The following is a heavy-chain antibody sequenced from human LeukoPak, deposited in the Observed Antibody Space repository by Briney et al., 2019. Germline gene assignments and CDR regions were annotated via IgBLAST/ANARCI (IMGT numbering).Heavy chain of an antibody. CDR2: ISAYNGNT. Sequence: ASVKVSCKASGYTFTSYGISWVRQAPGQGLERMGWISAYNGNTNYAQKLQGRVTMTTDTSTSTAYMELRSLRSDDTAVYYCARAVFGVVTVHYYYYMDVWGKGTTVTVSS. J-gene: IGHJ6*03. CDR3: ARAVFGVVTVHYYYYMDV. V-gene: IGHV1-18*01. CDR1: GYTFTSYG. D-gene: IGHD3-3*01.